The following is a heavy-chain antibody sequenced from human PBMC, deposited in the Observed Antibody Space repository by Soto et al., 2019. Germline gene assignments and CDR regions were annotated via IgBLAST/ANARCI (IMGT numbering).Heavy chain of an antibody. CDR2: ISSSSSYI. Sequence: EVQLVESGGGLVKPGGSLRLSCAASGFTFSSYSMNWVRQAPGKGLEWVSSISSSSSYIYYADSVKGRFTISRDNAKNSLYLQMNSLRAEDTAVYYCARDQDNWNFPTTQKDAFDIWGQGTMVTVSS. CDR1: GFTFSSYS. J-gene: IGHJ3*02. V-gene: IGHV3-21*01. CDR3: ARDQDNWNFPTTQKDAFDI. D-gene: IGHD1-7*01.